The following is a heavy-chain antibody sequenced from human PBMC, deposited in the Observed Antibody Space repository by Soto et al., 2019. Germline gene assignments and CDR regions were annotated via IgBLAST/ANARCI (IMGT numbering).Heavy chain of an antibody. V-gene: IGHV1-69*02. J-gene: IGHJ4*02. CDR3: AADRTYCGGDCYVD. D-gene: IGHD2-21*02. Sequence: ASVKVSCKASGGTFSSYTISWVRQAPGQGLEWMGRIIPILGIANYAQKFQGRVTITADMSTSTTYMELSSLRSEDTAVYYCAADRTYCGGDCYVDWGQGTLVTVSS. CDR1: GGTFSSYT. CDR2: IIPILGIA.